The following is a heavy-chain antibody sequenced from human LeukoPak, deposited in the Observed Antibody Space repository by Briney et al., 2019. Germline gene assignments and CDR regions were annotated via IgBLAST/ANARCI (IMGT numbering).Heavy chain of an antibody. J-gene: IGHJ4*02. V-gene: IGHV1-8*01. D-gene: IGHD4-11*01. Sequence: GASVKVSCKASGYTFTSYDINWVRQATGQGLEWMGWMNPNSGNTGYAQKFQGRVTMTRNTSMSTAYMELSSLRSEDTAVYYCARDLMTTVTSSFDYWGQGTLVTVSS. CDR1: GYTFTSYD. CDR3: ARDLMTTVTSSFDY. CDR2: MNPNSGNT.